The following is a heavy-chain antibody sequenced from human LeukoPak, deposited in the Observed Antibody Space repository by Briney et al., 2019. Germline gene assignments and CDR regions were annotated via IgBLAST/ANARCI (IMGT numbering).Heavy chain of an antibody. D-gene: IGHD2-2*01. J-gene: IGHJ4*02. CDR1: GFTFSDYW. CDR2: INQGGSEK. CDR3: ARLAVPPGNRGWYYHH. V-gene: IGHV3-7*03. Sequence: PGGSLRLSCGASGFTFSDYWMSWVRQGPGEGPEWMANINQGGSEKYYADSVKGRFTISRDNAKNSLDLQMNSLRVEDTAIYYCARLAVPPGNRGWYYHHWGQGTLVTVSS.